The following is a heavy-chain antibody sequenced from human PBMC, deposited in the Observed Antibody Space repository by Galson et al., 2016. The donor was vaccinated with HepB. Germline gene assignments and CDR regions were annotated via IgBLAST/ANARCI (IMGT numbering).Heavy chain of an antibody. D-gene: IGHD3-3*01. Sequence: QSGAEVKKPGESLKISCRGSGYTFDSYWIDWVRQMPGKGLEWMAIIYPGDFDIRYSPSFQGQVTISVDKSISTAYVQWSSLTASDTAMYYCARSLTGSYDFWGAIYTCCAMDVWGQGTTVIVS. CDR1: GYTFDSYW. V-gene: IGHV5-51*01. CDR2: IYPGDFDI. J-gene: IGHJ6*02. CDR3: ARSLTGSYDFWGAIYTCCAMDV.